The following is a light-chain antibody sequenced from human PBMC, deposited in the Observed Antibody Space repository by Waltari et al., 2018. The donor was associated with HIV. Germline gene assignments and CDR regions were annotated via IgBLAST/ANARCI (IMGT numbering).Light chain of an antibody. CDR2: WAS. V-gene: IGKV4-1*01. J-gene: IGKJ4*01. CDR1: RTVLYSSDTQNY. Sequence: DIVMTQSPDSLAVSLGERATINCTSSRTVLYSSDTQNYLAWYLQRPGHPPKVLIFWASTRAFGVPDRFTGSGSGTDFSLTLSSLQAADVGIYYCQQYYTVPPTFGGGTKVEI. CDR3: QQYYTVPPT.